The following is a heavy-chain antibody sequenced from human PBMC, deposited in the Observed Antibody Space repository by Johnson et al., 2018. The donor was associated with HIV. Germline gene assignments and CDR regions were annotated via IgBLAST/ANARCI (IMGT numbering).Heavy chain of an antibody. CDR2: IYYDGTNK. V-gene: IGHV3-33*06. D-gene: IGHD4-23*01. CDR3: AKARSLLDYGGFDAFDI. CDR1: GFTFSSYA. J-gene: IGHJ3*02. Sequence: MQLVESGGGVVQPGRSLRLSCAASGFTFSSYAMHWVRQAPGKGLEWVAIIYYDGTNKYYADSVKGRFTISRDNSKNTLSLQMISLRAEDTAMYYCAKARSLLDYGGFDAFDIWGQGTVVTVSS.